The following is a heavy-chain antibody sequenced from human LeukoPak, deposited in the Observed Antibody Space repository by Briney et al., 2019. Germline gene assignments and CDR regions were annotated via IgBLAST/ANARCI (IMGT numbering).Heavy chain of an antibody. CDR1: GGSISSYY. J-gene: IGHJ5*02. D-gene: IGHD2-2*01. V-gene: IGHV4-4*09. CDR2: IYTSGST. Sequence: SETLSLTCTVSGGSISSYYWSWIRQPPGKGLEWIGYIYTSGSTNYNPSLKSRVTISVDTSKNQFSLKLSSVTAADTAVYYCARQGSGTRRWKLFDPWGQGTLVTVSS. CDR3: ARQGSGTRRWKLFDP.